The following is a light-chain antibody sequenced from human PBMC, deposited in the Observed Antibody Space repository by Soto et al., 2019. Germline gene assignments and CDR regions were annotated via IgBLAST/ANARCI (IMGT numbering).Light chain of an antibody. CDR2: GAS. CDR1: QSVSTN. CDR3: QQSNNWPYT. J-gene: IGKJ2*01. Sequence: EIVLTQSPGTLSVSPGERVNLSCRASQSVSTNLAWFQQKPGQAPRLLIDGASTRATGIPARFSGSGSGTEFTLTINSLQSEDLAVYYCQQSNNWPYTFGQGTKLEV. V-gene: IGKV3-15*01.